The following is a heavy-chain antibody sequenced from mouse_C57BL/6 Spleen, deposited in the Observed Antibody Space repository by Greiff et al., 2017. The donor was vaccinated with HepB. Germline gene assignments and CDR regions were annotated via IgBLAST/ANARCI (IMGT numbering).Heavy chain of an antibody. J-gene: IGHJ4*01. CDR1: GFTFSDYG. CDR3: AREVPLAMDY. CDR2: ISSGSSTI. V-gene: IGHV5-17*01. Sequence: VQLQQSGGGLVKPGGSLKLSCAASGFTFSDYGMHWVRQAPEKGLEWVAYISSGSSTIYYADTVKGRFTISRDNAKNTLFLQMTSLRSEDTAMYYCAREVPLAMDYWGQGTSVTVSS.